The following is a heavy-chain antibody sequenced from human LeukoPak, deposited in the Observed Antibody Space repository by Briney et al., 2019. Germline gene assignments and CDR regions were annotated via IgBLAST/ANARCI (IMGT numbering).Heavy chain of an antibody. J-gene: IGHJ3*02. CDR3: ARSSSFFDAFDI. D-gene: IGHD6-6*01. CDR2: IYYSGST. V-gene: IGHV4-59*01. Sequence: SETLSLTCTVSGGSISGYYWSWIRQPPGKGLEWIGYIYYSGSTNYNPSLKSRVTLSVDTSKDQFSLKLSSVTAADTAVYYCARSSSFFDAFDICGQGTMVTVSS. CDR1: GGSISGYY.